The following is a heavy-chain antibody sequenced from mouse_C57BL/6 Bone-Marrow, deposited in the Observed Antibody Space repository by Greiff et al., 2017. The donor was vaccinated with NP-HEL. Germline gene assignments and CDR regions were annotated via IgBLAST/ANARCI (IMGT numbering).Heavy chain of an antibody. J-gene: IGHJ4*01. V-gene: IGHV14-4*01. CDR3: TTSGSSPYAMDY. CDR2: IDPENGDT. Sequence: VQLQQSGAELVRPGASVKLSCTVSGFNIKDDYMHWVKQRTEQGLEWIGWIDPENGDTEYDSKFQGKATITADTSYNTAYLQLSSLTSEDTAVDYCTTSGSSPYAMDYWGQGTSVTVSS. D-gene: IGHD1-1*01. CDR1: GFNIKDDY.